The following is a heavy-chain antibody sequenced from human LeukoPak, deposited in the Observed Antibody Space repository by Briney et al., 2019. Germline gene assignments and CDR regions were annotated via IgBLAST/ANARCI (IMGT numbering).Heavy chain of an antibody. CDR2: INPSGGST. D-gene: IGHD6-19*01. CDR1: GYTFTSYY. V-gene: IGHV1-46*01. CDR3: ARDTSSGWYTGHWEYYYYGMDV. Sequence: VASVKVSCKASGYTFTSYYIHWVRQAPGQGLEWMGIINPSGGSTNYAQDFQGRVTMTRDTSTSTVYMELSSLRSEDTAVYYCARDTSSGWYTGHWEYYYYGMDVWGQGTTVTVSS. J-gene: IGHJ6*02.